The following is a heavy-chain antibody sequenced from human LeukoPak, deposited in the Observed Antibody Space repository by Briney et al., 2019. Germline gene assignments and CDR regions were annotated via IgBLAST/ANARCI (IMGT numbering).Heavy chain of an antibody. Sequence: SETLSLTCTVSGGSISSGGYSWSWIRQHPGKGLEWIGYIYYSGSTYYNPSLKSRVTISVDTSKNQFSLKLSSVTAADTAVYYCARTYSSGWYIDYWGQGTLVTVSS. D-gene: IGHD6-19*01. J-gene: IGHJ4*02. CDR2: IYYSGST. CDR3: ARTYSSGWYIDY. V-gene: IGHV4-31*03. CDR1: GGSISSGGYS.